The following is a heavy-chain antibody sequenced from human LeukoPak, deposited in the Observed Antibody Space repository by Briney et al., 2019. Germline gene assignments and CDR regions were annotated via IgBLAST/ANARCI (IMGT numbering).Heavy chain of an antibody. Sequence: PGGSPRLSCAASGFTFSGFVISWVRQAPGKGPQWVADISGSGGSTYYADSVKGRFSVSRDNSKNMVYLELNSLRAEDTAVYYCAKNHEHGRYAGFDFWAEGALVAVSS. CDR1: GFTFSGFV. V-gene: IGHV3-23*01. CDR3: AKNHEHGRYAGFDF. D-gene: IGHD2-2*01. J-gene: IGHJ3*01. CDR2: ISGSGGST.